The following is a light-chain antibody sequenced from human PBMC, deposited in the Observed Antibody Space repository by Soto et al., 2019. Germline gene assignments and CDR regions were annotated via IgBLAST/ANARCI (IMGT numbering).Light chain of an antibody. CDR2: EVS. V-gene: IGLV2-8*01. CDR1: SSDVGAHNF. Sequence: QSALTQPPSASGSPGQSVTISCTGTSSDVGAHNFVSWHQQHPGKAPKLMIYEVSKRPSGVPDRFSGSKSGNTASLTVSGLQSEDEADYYCSSYAGSNNHVFGPGTKVTVL. CDR3: SSYAGSNNHV. J-gene: IGLJ1*01.